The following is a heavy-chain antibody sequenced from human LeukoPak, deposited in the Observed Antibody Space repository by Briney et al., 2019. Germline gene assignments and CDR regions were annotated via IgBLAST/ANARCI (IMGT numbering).Heavy chain of an antibody. V-gene: IGHV1-69*13. CDR2: IIPIFGTA. D-gene: IGHD6-19*01. J-gene: IGHJ4*02. CDR3: AREGGIAVAGTYQSVFDY. Sequence: SVKVSCKASGGTFSSYTISWVRQAPGQGLEWMGGIIPIFGTANYAQKFQGRVTITADESTSTAYMELSSLRSEDTAVYYCAREGGIAVAGTYQSVFDYWGQGTLVTVSS. CDR1: GGTFSSYT.